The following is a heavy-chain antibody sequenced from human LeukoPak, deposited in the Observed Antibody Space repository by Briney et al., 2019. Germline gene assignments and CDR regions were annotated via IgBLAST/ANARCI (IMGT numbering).Heavy chain of an antibody. J-gene: IGHJ4*02. CDR3: ARALGIASDY. CDR2: ISYDGSNK. D-gene: IGHD6-13*01. CDR1: GFTFSSYG. V-gene: IGHV3-30*03. Sequence: GGSLRLSCAASGFTFSSYGMHWVRQAPGKGLEWVAVISYDGSNKYYADSVKGRFTISRDNSKNTLYLQMNSLRSEDTAVYYCARALGIASDYWGQGTLVTVSS.